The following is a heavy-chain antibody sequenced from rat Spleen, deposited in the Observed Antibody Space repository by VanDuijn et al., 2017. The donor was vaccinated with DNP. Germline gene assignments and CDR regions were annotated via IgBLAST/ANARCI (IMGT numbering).Heavy chain of an antibody. D-gene: IGHD1-7*01. CDR1: GFTFSDSA. J-gene: IGHJ3*01. CDR2: IIYDGSDT. Sequence: EVQLVESGGGLVQPGRSLKLSCAASGFTFSDSAMAWVRQTPKKGLEWVATIIYDGSDTYYPDSVKGRFTISRDNAKSTLYLQMNSLQTEDTAMYFCARSGGYDPFAYWGQGTLVTVSS. V-gene: IGHV5-7*01. CDR3: ARSGGYDPFAY.